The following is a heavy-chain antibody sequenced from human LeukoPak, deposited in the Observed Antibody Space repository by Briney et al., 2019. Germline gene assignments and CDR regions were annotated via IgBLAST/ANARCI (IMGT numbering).Heavy chain of an antibody. D-gene: IGHD3-3*01. CDR3: ARGSRGTIFGVVIIPPFYYFDY. CDR1: GGSFSGYY. V-gene: IGHV4-34*01. J-gene: IGHJ4*02. CDR2: INHSGST. Sequence: PSETLSLTCAVYGGSFSGYYWSWIRQPPGKGLEWIGEINHSGSTNYNPSLKSRVTISVDTSKNQFSLKLSSVTAADTAVYYCARGSRGTIFGVVIIPPFYYFDYWGQGTLVTVSS.